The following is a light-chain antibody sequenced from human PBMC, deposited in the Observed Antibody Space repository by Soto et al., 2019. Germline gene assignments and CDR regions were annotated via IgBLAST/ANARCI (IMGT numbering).Light chain of an antibody. CDR3: SSYTSPSTLVV. Sequence: QSALTQPASVSGSPGQSITISCTGTSSDVGGYNYVSWYQQHPGKAPKLMIYDVSNRPSGVSNRFSGSKSGNTASLTISGLQAEDEADYYCSSYTSPSTLVVFGGGTQLTVL. CDR1: SSDVGGYNY. V-gene: IGLV2-14*03. J-gene: IGLJ2*01. CDR2: DVS.